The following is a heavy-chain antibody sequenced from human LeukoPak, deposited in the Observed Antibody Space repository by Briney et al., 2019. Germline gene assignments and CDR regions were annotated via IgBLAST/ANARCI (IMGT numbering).Heavy chain of an antibody. J-gene: IGHJ4*02. CDR2: INPSGGGT. V-gene: IGHV1-46*01. Sequence: ASVKVSCKASGYTFTSYYMHWVRQAPGQGLEWMGIINPSGGGTSYAQKFRGRVTMTRDTSTSTVYMELSSLRSEDTAVYYCARDCTNGVCPFDYWGQGTLVTVSS. D-gene: IGHD2-8*01. CDR3: ARDCTNGVCPFDY. CDR1: GYTFTSYY.